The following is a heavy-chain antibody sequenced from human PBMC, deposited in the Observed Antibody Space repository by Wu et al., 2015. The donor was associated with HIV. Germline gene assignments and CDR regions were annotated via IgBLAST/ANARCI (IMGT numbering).Heavy chain of an antibody. CDR2: IDPIFGSP. Sequence: QVQLVQSGAEVKKPGASVKVSCKASGYTFGGNYMQWVRQAPGQGLEWMGWIDPIFGSPKYAQEFQGRVTITTDESTTTIYMELRSLKSEDTAVYYCARTHSKAAVVGPSNWFDPSGPGNPGHRLL. D-gene: IGHD6-19*01. CDR1: GYTFGGNY. J-gene: IGHJ5*02. CDR3: ARTHSKAAVVGPSNWFDP. V-gene: IGHV1-69*01.